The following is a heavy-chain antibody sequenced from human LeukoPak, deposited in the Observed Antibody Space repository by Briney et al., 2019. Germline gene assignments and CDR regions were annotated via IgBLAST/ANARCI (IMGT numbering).Heavy chain of an antibody. J-gene: IGHJ3*01. CDR2: IYSGGST. CDR3: TRRMATASPLGAFDF. CDR1: GFTVSSNY. V-gene: IGHV3-53*01. Sequence: GGSLRLSCAASGFTVSSNYMSWVRQAPGKGLEWVSVIYSGGSTYYADSVKGRFTISGDNSKNTLYLQMNSLKTEDTAVYYCTRRMATASPLGAFDFWGQGTMVTVSS. D-gene: IGHD5-12*01.